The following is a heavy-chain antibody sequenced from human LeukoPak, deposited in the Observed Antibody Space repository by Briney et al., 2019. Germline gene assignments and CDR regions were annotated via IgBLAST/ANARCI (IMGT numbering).Heavy chain of an antibody. V-gene: IGHV3-30*04. D-gene: IGHD5-18*01. CDR1: GFTFSTYA. CDR3: ARARSSYGYGDAFDI. CDR2: ISYDGSSK. Sequence: TGGSLRLSCAASGFTFSTYAMHWVRQAPGKGLEWVAVISYDGSSKYYADSVKGRFTISRDNSKNTLYLQMNSLRAEDTAVYYCARARSSYGYGDAFDIWGQGTMVTASS. J-gene: IGHJ3*02.